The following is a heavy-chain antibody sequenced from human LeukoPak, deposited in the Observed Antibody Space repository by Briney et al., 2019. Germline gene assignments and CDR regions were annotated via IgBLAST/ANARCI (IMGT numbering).Heavy chain of an antibody. CDR2: ISAYNGNT. D-gene: IGHD3-10*01. V-gene: IGHV1-18*01. CDR1: GYTFTSYG. J-gene: IGHJ4*02. CDR3: AGETMVRGVIFYDY. Sequence: ASVKVSCKASGYTFTSYGISWVRQAPGQGLEWMGWISAYNGNTNYAQKLQGRVTMTTDTSTSTAYMELRSLRSDDTAVYYCAGETMVRGVIFYDYWGQGTLATVSS.